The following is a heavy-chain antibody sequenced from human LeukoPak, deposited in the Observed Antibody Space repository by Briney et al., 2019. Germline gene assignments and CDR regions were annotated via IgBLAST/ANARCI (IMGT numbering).Heavy chain of an antibody. J-gene: IGHJ3*02. CDR3: ARLGVWEWYYDFWSGRNDAFDI. Sequence: PSETLSLTCTVSGGSISSYYWSWIRQPAGKGLEWIGRIYTSGSTNYNPSLKSRVTISVDTSKNQFSLKLSSVTAADTAVYYCARLGVWEWYYDFWSGRNDAFDIWGQGTMVTVSS. CDR1: GGSISSYY. V-gene: IGHV4-4*07. D-gene: IGHD3-3*01. CDR2: IYTSGST.